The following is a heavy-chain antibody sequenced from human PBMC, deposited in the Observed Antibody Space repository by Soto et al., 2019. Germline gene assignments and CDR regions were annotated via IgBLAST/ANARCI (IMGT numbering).Heavy chain of an antibody. CDR3: ARDPFDYDSGIVPPPSRGFDY. V-gene: IGHV3-30*04. J-gene: IGHJ4*02. CDR1: EFTFRCYA. CDR2: ITHDGRQK. D-gene: IGHD3-22*01. Sequence: GGSLRLSCGVSEFTFRCYAMYWVRQAPGKGLEWVAVITHDGRQKYYTDYVKGRFTISRDNSKNTLFLQMNSVREDDTAVYYCARDPFDYDSGIVPPPSRGFDYSGQGILVTVSS.